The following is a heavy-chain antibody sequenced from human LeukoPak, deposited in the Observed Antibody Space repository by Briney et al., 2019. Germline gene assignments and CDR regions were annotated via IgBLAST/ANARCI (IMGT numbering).Heavy chain of an antibody. CDR3: ARSLQFNGYFDY. Sequence: SETLSLTCTVSGGSISIGGYYWNWFRQPPGKGLEWIGYIYHSGSTYYNPSLKSRVTISVDTSKNQFSLKLSSVTAADTAVYYCARSLQFNGYFDYWGQGTLVTVSS. CDR2: IYHSGST. V-gene: IGHV4-30-2*02. J-gene: IGHJ4*02. CDR1: GGSISIGGYY. D-gene: IGHD4-11*01.